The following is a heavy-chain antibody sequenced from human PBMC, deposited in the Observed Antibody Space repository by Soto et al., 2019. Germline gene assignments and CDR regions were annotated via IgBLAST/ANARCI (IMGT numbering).Heavy chain of an antibody. D-gene: IGHD3-3*01. J-gene: IGHJ3*01. CDR2: INHSGST. V-gene: IGHV4-34*01. Sequence: SETLSLTCAVYGGSFSGYYWSWIRQPPGKGLEWIGEINHSGSTNYNPSLKSRVTISVDTSKNQFSLKLSSVTAADTAVYYCARGGRRPYYFFWSGYHGRSAFYFWGQGTMVPVSS. CDR3: ARGGRRPYYFFWSGYHGRSAFYF. CDR1: GGSFSGYY.